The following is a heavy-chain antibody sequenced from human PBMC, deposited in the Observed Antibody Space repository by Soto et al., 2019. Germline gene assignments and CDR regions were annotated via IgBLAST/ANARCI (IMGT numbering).Heavy chain of an antibody. Sequence: SETLSLTCTVSGGSISSSSYYWGWIRQPPGKGLEWIGSIYYSGSTYYNPSLKSRVTISVDTSKNQFSLKLSSVTAADTAVYYCARSSGSFDYWGQGTLVTVSS. CDR2: IYYSGST. V-gene: IGHV4-39*01. J-gene: IGHJ4*02. CDR3: ARSSGSFDY. D-gene: IGHD3-10*01. CDR1: GGSISSSSYY.